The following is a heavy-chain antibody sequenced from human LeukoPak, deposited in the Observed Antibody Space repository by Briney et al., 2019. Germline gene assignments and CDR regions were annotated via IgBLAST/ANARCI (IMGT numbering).Heavy chain of an antibody. CDR2: INPNSGGT. V-gene: IGHV1-2*02. J-gene: IGHJ6*03. CDR1: GYTFTGYY. CDR3: ARAPLRYYYYYMDV. Sequence: ASVKVSCKASGYTFTGYYMHWVRQAPGQGLEWMGWINPNSGGTNYAQKLQGRVTMTRDTSISTAYMELSRLRSDDTAVYYCARAPLRYYYYYMDVWGKGTTVTISS.